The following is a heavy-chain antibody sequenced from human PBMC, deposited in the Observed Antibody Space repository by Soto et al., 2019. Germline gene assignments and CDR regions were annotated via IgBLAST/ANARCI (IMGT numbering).Heavy chain of an antibody. CDR3: ARSQGSSTSLEIYYYYYYGMDV. V-gene: IGHV1-69*01. J-gene: IGHJ6*02. CDR2: IIPISGTA. D-gene: IGHD2-2*01. CDR1: GGTFSSYA. Sequence: QVQLVQSGAEVKKPGSSVKVSCKASGGTFSSYAISWVRQAPGQGLEWLGGIIPISGTANYGQKFQGRVTITGDEITSTVSMELSSLRSEDTAVYFCARSQGSSTSLEIYYYYYYGMDVWGQGTTVTVSS.